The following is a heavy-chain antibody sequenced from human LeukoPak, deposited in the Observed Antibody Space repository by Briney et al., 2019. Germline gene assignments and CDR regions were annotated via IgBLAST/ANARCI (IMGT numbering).Heavy chain of an antibody. J-gene: IGHJ4*02. D-gene: IGHD3-22*01. V-gene: IGHV1-69*13. CDR2: IIPIFGTA. CDR3: ASVGYYYDSSGYL. Sequence: SVKVSCKASGGTFSSYAISWVRQAPGQGLEWMGGIIPIFGTANYAQKFQGRVTITADESTSTAYMELSSLRSEDTAVYYCASVGYYYDSSGYLWGQGTLVTVSS. CDR1: GGTFSSYA.